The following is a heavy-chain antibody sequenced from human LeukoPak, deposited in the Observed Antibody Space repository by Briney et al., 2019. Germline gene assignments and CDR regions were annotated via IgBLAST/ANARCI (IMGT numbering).Heavy chain of an antibody. J-gene: IGHJ5*02. Sequence: GASVKVSCKASGYTFTGYYMHWVRQAPGQGREGMGWINPNSGGTNYAQKFQGRVTMTRDTSISTAYMELSRLRSDDTAVYYCARDLLELRFRVSPNWFDPWGQGTLVTVSS. CDR1: GYTFTGYY. CDR3: ARDLLELRFRVSPNWFDP. V-gene: IGHV1-2*02. D-gene: IGHD1-7*01. CDR2: INPNSGGT.